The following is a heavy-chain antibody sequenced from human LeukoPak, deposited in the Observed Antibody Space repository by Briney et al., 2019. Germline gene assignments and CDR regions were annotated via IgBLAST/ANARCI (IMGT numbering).Heavy chain of an antibody. V-gene: IGHV1-2*02. CDR2: INPNNGGT. CDR3: ARGTPSFTLFGVVIY. CDR1: GYNFPGYD. Sequence: ASVKVSCKTSGYNFPGYDIHWVRQAPGHGPEGMGLINPNNGGTEYAQRFQGRVTMTRDTSISTAFMELSGLRSDDTAVYYCARGTPSFTLFGVVIYWGQGTAVTVSS. D-gene: IGHD3-3*01. J-gene: IGHJ4*02.